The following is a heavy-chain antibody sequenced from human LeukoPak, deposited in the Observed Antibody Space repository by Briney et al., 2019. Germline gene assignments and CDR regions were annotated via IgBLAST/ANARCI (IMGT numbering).Heavy chain of an antibody. Sequence: SETLSLTCTVSGGSISSYYWSWIRQPPGKGLEWIGYIYYSGTTNYNPSLKSRVTISVDTSKNQFSLKLSSVTAADTAVYYCARGGGGSELLLWAFDFWGQGALVTVSS. CDR2: IYYSGTT. J-gene: IGHJ4*02. CDR3: ARGGGGSELLLWAFDF. D-gene: IGHD1-7*01. CDR1: GGSISSYY. V-gene: IGHV4-59*08.